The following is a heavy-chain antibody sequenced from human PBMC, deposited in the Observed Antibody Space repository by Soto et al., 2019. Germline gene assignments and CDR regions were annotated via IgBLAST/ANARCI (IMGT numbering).Heavy chain of an antibody. D-gene: IGHD2-21*01. CDR2: ISPIYGKL. V-gene: IGHV1-69*06. CDR1: GVTFSNFGGTFNTYV. Sequence: QVQLVQSGAAVKKPGSSVKVSCRASGVTFSNFGGTFNTYVISWVRQAPGQGLEWMGGISPIYGKLNSADKLHGRVTLTADKSANTADMELSSLTTEDTAMYYCALTRLFSRRDSGLSPQHFYGMDVWGQGTSVIVSS. CDR3: ALTRLFSRRDSGLSPQHFYGMDV. J-gene: IGHJ6*02.